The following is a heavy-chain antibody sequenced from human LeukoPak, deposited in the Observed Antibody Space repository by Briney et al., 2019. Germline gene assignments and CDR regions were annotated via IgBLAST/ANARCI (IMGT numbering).Heavy chain of an antibody. CDR2: ISAYNGNT. J-gene: IGHJ4*02. CDR3: ARDSRYYDFWSGYQIFPFDY. D-gene: IGHD3-3*01. Sequence: ASVKVSCKASGYTFTSYGISWVRQAPGQGLEWMGWISAYNGNTNYAQKLQGRVTMTTDTSTSTAYMELRSLRSDDTAVYYCARDSRYYDFWSGYQIFPFDYWGQGTLVTVSS. CDR1: GYTFTSYG. V-gene: IGHV1-18*01.